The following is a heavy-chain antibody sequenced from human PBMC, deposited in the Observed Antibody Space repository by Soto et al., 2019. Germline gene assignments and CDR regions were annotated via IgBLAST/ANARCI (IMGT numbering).Heavy chain of an antibody. D-gene: IGHD2-21*01. CDR3: SRGGGGGLFDL. V-gene: IGHV3-11*06. J-gene: IGHJ4*02. CDR1: GFTFSDHY. Sequence: QVQLVESGGGLVKPGGSLRLSCASSGFTFSDHYMSWIRRSRGKGLEFLSYISPRTTYKNYADSVKGRFTISRDNAKNSLYLQLNSLRAEDTAIYYCSRGGGGGLFDLWGQGTFVTVSS. CDR2: ISPRTTYK.